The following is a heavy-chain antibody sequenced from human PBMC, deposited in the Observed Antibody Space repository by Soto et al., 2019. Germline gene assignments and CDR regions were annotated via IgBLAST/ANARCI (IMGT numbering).Heavy chain of an antibody. V-gene: IGHV4-30-4*01. CDR2: IYYSGST. CDR1: GGSISSGDYY. CDR3: ARGHFLYYYYYYGMDV. Sequence: QVQLQESGPGLVKPSQTLSLTCTVSGGSISSGDYYWSWIRQPPGKGLEWIGYIYYSGSTYYNPSLKSRVTISVDTSKNQFSLKLSSVTAADTAVYYCARGHFLYYYYYYGMDVWGQGTTVTVSS. D-gene: IGHD3-16*01. J-gene: IGHJ6*02.